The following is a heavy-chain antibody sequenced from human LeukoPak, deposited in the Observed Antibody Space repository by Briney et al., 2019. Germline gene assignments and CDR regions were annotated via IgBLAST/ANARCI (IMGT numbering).Heavy chain of an antibody. D-gene: IGHD3-3*01. J-gene: IGHJ5*02. CDR3: ARDGQVLRFLEWLLSYNWFDP. Sequence: ASVKVSCKASGYTFTSYGISWVRQAPGQRLEWMGWISAYNGNTNYAQKLQGRVTMTTDTSTSTAYMELRSLRSDDTAVYYCARDGQVLRFLEWLLSYNWFDPWGQGTLVTVSS. CDR2: ISAYNGNT. CDR1: GYTFTSYG. V-gene: IGHV1-18*01.